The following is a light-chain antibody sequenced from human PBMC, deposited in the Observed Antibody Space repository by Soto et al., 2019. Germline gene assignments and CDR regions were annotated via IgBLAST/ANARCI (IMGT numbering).Light chain of an antibody. CDR3: QQYANSPPT. CDR2: GAS. V-gene: IGKV3-15*01. J-gene: IGKJ1*01. CDR1: QSVSSN. Sequence: EIVMTQSPATLSVSPGERATLSCRASQSVSSNLAWYQQKPGQAPRLLIYGASTRATGIPARFSGSGSGTEFTLTISSLQSEDFAVYYCQQYANSPPTFGQGTKVEIK.